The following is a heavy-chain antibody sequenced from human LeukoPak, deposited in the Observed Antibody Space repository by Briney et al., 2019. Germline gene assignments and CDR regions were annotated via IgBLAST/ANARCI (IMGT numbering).Heavy chain of an antibody. D-gene: IGHD6-13*01. CDR2: IIPIFGTA. CDR1: GGTFSSYA. J-gene: IGHJ4*02. V-gene: IGHV1-69*05. Sequence: SVKVSCKASGGTFSSYAISWVRQAPGQGLEWMGGIIPIFGTANYAQKFQGRVTMTRDTSTSTVYMELSSLRSEDTAVYYCARDRGSSWYLVGDYWGQGTLVTVSS. CDR3: ARDRGSSWYLVGDY.